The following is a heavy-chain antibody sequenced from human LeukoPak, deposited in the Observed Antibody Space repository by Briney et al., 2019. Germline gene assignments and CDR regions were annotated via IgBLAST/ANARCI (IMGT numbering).Heavy chain of an antibody. CDR1: GGSISSSSYY. J-gene: IGHJ3*02. Sequence: PETLSLTCTVSGGSISSSSYYWGWIRQPPGKGLEWIGSIYYSGSTYYNPSLKSRVTISVDTSKNQFSLKLSSVTAADTAVYYCARGPVIVATIWGAFDIWGQGTMVTVSS. D-gene: IGHD5-12*01. V-gene: IGHV4-39*07. CDR3: ARGPVIVATIWGAFDI. CDR2: IYYSGST.